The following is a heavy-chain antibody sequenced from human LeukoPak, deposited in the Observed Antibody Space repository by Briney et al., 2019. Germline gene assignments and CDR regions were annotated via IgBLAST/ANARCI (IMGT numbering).Heavy chain of an antibody. CDR2: IIPIFGTA. CDR3: ATSGWLNYFDY. V-gene: IGHV1-69*06. Sequence: SVKVSCKASGGTFSSYAISWVRQAPGQGLEWMGGIIPIFGTANYAQKFQGRVTITADKSTSTAYMELSSLRSEDTAVYYCATSGWLNYFDYWGQGTLVTVSS. D-gene: IGHD6-19*01. J-gene: IGHJ4*02. CDR1: GGTFSSYA.